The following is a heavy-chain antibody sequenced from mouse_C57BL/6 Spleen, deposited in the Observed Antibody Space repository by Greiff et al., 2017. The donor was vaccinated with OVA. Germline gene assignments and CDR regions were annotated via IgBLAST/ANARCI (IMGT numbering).Heavy chain of an antibody. V-gene: IGHV1-15*01. CDR2: IDPETGGT. Sequence: VQLQQSGAELVRPGASVTLSCKASGYTFTDYEMHWVKQTPVHGLEWIGAIDPETGGTAYNQKFKGKAILTADKSSSTAYMELRSLTSEDSAVYYCTISADYYGSSYEDYFDYWGQGTTLTVSS. J-gene: IGHJ2*01. D-gene: IGHD1-1*01. CDR3: TISADYYGSSYEDYFDY. CDR1: GYTFTDYE.